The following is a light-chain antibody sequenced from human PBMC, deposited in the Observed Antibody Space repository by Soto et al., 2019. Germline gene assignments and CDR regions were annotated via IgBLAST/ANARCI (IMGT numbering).Light chain of an antibody. CDR1: QSVSSSY. V-gene: IGKV3-20*01. Sequence: IVMTQSPATLSVSPGDRATLSCRASQSVSSSYLAWYQQKPGQAPRLLIYGASSRATGIPDRFSGSGSGTDFTLTISRLEPEDFAVYYCQQYGSSPTWTFGQGTKVDIK. CDR3: QQYGSSPTWT. CDR2: GAS. J-gene: IGKJ1*01.